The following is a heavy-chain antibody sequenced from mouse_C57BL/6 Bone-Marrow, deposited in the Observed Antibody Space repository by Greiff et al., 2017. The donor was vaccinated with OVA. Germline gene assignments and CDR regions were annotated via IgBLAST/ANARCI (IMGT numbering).Heavy chain of an antibody. V-gene: IGHV1-52*01. CDR2: IDPSDSET. Sequence: QVHVKQSGAELVRPGSSVKLSCKASGYTFTSYWMHWVKQRPIQGLEWIGNIDPSDSETHYNQKFKDKATLTVDKSSSTAYMQLSSLTSEDSAVYYCARCVDYYGSSYEGFAYWGQGTLVTVAA. CDR3: ARCVDYYGSSYEGFAY. J-gene: IGHJ3*01. CDR1: GYTFTSYW. D-gene: IGHD1-1*01.